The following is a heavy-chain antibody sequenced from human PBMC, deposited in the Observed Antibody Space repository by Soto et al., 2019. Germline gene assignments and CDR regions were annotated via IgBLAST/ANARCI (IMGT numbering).Heavy chain of an antibody. J-gene: IGHJ5*02. Sequence: SETLSLTCTASGCSVSSGTFYWSWIRQPTGMGLEWIGCVYYIGRTNYTPSLKSRVAISVDTSKSQFSLKLSSVTAADTAVYNCAAGYSNSHFAPGGQGSLVNIS. CDR2: VYYIGRT. CDR1: GCSVSSGTFY. D-gene: IGHD6-13*01. CDR3: AAGYSNSHFAP. V-gene: IGHV4-61*01.